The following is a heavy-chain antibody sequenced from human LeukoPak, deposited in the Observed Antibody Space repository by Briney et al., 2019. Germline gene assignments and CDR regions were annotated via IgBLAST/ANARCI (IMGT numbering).Heavy chain of an antibody. CDR3: ARVPLMVAFDY. Sequence: GGSLRLSCAASGFTFSSYWMHWVRQAPGKGLVWVSRINSDGSSTSYADSVKGRFTISRDNAKNTLYLQMNSLRAEDTAVYYCARVPLMVAFDYWGQGTLVTVSS. D-gene: IGHD4/OR15-4a*01. CDR2: INSDGSST. CDR1: GFTFSSYW. V-gene: IGHV3-74*01. J-gene: IGHJ4*02.